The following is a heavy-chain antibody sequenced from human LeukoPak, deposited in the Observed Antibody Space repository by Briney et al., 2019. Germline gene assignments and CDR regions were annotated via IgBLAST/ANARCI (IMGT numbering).Heavy chain of an antibody. CDR2: ISGSGGST. Sequence: PGGSLRLSCAASGSTFSSYAMSWVRQAPGKGLEWVSAISGSGGSTYYADSVKGRFTISRDNSKNTLYLQMNSLRAEDTAVYYCAKAYSSSWVNWFDPWGQGTLVTVSS. D-gene: IGHD6-13*01. J-gene: IGHJ5*02. CDR3: AKAYSSSWVNWFDP. CDR1: GSTFSSYA. V-gene: IGHV3-23*01.